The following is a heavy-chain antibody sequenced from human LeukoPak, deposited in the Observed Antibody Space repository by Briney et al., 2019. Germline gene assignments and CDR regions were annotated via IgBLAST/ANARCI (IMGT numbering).Heavy chain of an antibody. CDR2: IYWDDDK. D-gene: IGHD6-25*01. V-gene: IGHV2-5*02. Sequence: SGPTLVKPTQTLTLTCTFSGFSVSTSGVGVGWIRQPPGMAVEWLALIYWDDDKRYSPSLKTRLTITKDTSKNHVVLTMTNMDPVDTATYYCAHSISGVGSFDYWGQGTLVTDPS. CDR1: GFSVSTSGVG. J-gene: IGHJ4*02. CDR3: AHSISGVGSFDY.